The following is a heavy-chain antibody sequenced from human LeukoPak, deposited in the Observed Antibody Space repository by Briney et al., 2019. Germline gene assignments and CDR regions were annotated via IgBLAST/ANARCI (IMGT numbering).Heavy chain of an antibody. V-gene: IGHV3-33*01. J-gene: IGHJ4*02. Sequence: GGSLRLSCAASGFTFSSYGMHWVRQAPGKGLEWVAVIWYDGSNKYYADSVKGRFTISRDNSKNMLYLQMNSLRAEDTAVYYCARDYRAAAGTMSFDYWGQGTLVTVSS. CDR3: ARDYRAAAGTMSFDY. D-gene: IGHD6-13*01. CDR1: GFTFSSYG. CDR2: IWYDGSNK.